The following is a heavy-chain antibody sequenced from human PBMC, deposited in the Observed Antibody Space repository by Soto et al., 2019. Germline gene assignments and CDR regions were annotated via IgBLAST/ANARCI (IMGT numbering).Heavy chain of an antibody. D-gene: IGHD5-18*01. CDR1: GYTFTSYA. V-gene: IGHV1-3*01. CDR2: INAGNGNT. CDR3: ARGKDTAMVHTMDV. Sequence: GASVKVSCKASGYTFTSYAMHWVRQAPGQRLEWMGWINAGNGNTKYSQKFQGRVTITRDTSASTAYMELSSLRSEDTAVYYCARGKDTAMVHTMDVWGQGTTVTVSS. J-gene: IGHJ6*02.